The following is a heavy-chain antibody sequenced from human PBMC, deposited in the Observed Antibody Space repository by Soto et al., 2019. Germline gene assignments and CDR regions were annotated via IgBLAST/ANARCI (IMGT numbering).Heavy chain of an antibody. D-gene: IGHD6-6*01. V-gene: IGHV4-59*01. Sequence: PSETLSLTCTVSGGSISSYYWSLIRQPPGKGLEWIWYIYYSGSTNYNPSLQSRVTISVYTSKNQFSLKLSSVTASDTAVYYCASVSMAARPEDNWFDPGGQGTLVTVAS. J-gene: IGHJ5*02. CDR3: ASVSMAARPEDNWFDP. CDR2: IYYSGST. CDR1: GGSISSYY.